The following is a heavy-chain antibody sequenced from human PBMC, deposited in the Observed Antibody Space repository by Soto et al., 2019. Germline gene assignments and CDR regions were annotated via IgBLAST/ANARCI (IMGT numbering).Heavy chain of an antibody. J-gene: IGHJ6*02. D-gene: IGHD5-18*01. Sequence: QVQLVQSGAEVKKPGSSVKVSCKASGGTFSSYAISWVRQAPGQGLEWMGGIIAIFGTANYAQKFQGRVTITADECTSTAYMELSSLRSEHTAVYYCATQGLPNYYYCGMDAWGQGTTVTVSS. V-gene: IGHV1-69*12. CDR2: IIAIFGTA. CDR3: ATQGLPNYYYCGMDA. CDR1: GGTFSSYA.